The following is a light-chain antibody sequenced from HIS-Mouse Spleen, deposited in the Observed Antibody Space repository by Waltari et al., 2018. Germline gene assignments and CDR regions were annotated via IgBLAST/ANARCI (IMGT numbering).Light chain of an antibody. CDR2: LGS. Sequence: IVMTQSPLSLPVTPGEPASISCRSSQSLLHSNGYNYLDWYLQKPGQSPQLLVYLGSNRASGVPDRVSGSGSGTDYTLKISRVEAEDVGVYYCMQALQTPITFGQGTRLEIK. J-gene: IGKJ5*01. V-gene: IGKV2-28*01. CDR3: MQALQTPIT. CDR1: QSLLHSNGYNY.